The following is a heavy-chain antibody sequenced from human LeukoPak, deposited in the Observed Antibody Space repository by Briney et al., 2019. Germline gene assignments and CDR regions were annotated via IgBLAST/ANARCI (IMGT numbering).Heavy chain of an antibody. CDR1: GGSISSGGYY. CDR3: ARGLYDFWSGYLDY. V-gene: IGHV4-30-2*01. D-gene: IGHD3-3*01. J-gene: IGHJ4*02. Sequence: SQTLSLTCTVSGGSISSGGYYWSWIRQPPGKGLEWIGYIYHSGSTYYNPSLKSRVTISVDRSKNQFSLKLSSVIAADTAVYYCARGLYDFWSGYLDYWGQGTLVTVSS. CDR2: IYHSGST.